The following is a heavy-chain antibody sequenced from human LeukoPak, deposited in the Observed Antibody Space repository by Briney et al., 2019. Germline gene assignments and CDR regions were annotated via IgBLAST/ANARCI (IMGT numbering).Heavy chain of an antibody. V-gene: IGHV3-30-3*01. Sequence: PGRSLRLSCAASGFTFSSYAMHWVRQAPGKGLEWVAVISYDGSNKYYADSVEGRFTISRDNSKNTLYLQMNSLRAEDTAVYYCASPSQGYWGQGTLVTVSS. CDR1: GFTFSSYA. J-gene: IGHJ4*02. CDR3: ASPSQGY. CDR2: ISYDGSNK.